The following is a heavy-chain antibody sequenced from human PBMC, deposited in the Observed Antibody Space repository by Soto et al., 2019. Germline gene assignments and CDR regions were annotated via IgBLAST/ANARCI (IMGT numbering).Heavy chain of an antibody. Sequence: QLPLVQSGAEVKKSGSSVKVSCKASGGTSSNFVITWVRQVPGQGLEWLGGILPMFGAVKYAQNFQDRLTLTADRSTNTAAMELGSLTSDDTAVYYCARPKRSGYNRGDSYYHTMDVWGHGTTVTVS. V-gene: IGHV1-69*06. D-gene: IGHD3-3*01. CDR3: ARPKRSGYNRGDSYYHTMDV. CDR2: ILPMFGAV. CDR1: GGTSSNFV. J-gene: IGHJ6*02.